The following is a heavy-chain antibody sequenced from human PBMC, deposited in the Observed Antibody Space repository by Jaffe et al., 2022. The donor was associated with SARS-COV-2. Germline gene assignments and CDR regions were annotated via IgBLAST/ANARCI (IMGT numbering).Heavy chain of an antibody. CDR3: ARDHDFWSGFYYYYGMDV. J-gene: IGHJ6*02. CDR1: GFTFSSYG. V-gene: IGHV3-33*01. D-gene: IGHD3-3*01. CDR2: IWYDGSNK. Sequence: QVQLVESGGGVVQPGRSLRLSCAASGFTFSSYGMHWVRQAPGKGLEWVAVIWYDGSNKYYADSVKGRFTISRDNSKNTLYLQMNSLRAEDTAVYYCARDHDFWSGFYYYYGMDVWGQGTTVTVSS.